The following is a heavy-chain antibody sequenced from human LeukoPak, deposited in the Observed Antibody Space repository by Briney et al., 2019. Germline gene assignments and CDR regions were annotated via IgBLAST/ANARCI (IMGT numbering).Heavy chain of an antibody. J-gene: IGHJ4*02. CDR1: GITLSNYG. D-gene: IGHD3-10*01. CDR2: ISSSGSTI. Sequence: GGSLRLSCAVSGITLSNYGMSWVRQAPGKGLEWVSYISSSGSTIYYADSVKGRFTISRDNAKNSLYLQMNSLRAEDTAVYYCAKGDYYGSGSYYNGLWGQGTLVTVSS. V-gene: IGHV3-11*01. CDR3: AKGDYYGSGSYYNGL.